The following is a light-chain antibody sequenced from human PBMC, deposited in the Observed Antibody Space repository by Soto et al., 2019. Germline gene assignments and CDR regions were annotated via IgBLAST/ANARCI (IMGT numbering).Light chain of an antibody. CDR3: QQANSFPIT. Sequence: DIQMTQSPSSVSASVGDRVTITCRASQPISSGLVWYQQKPGRAPKLLIYAASNLQSGVPSRFSGSGSGTDFTLTITSLQPEDFATYYCQQANSFPITFGQGTRLEL. J-gene: IGKJ5*01. CDR1: QPISSG. V-gene: IGKV1-12*01. CDR2: AAS.